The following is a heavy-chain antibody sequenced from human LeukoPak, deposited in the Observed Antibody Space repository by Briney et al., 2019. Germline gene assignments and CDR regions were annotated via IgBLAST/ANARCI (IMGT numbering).Heavy chain of an antibody. J-gene: IGHJ3*02. V-gene: IGHV3-23*01. CDR3: AKYRGYQVHDAFDI. CDR2: ISGSGSST. Sequence: PGGSLRLSCAASGFTFSSYAVSWVRQAPGKGLEWVSAISGSGSSTYYADSVKGRFTISRDSSKNTLYLQMNSLRAEDTAIYYCAKYRGYQVHDAFDIWGQGTMVTVSS. D-gene: IGHD2-2*01. CDR1: GFTFSSYA.